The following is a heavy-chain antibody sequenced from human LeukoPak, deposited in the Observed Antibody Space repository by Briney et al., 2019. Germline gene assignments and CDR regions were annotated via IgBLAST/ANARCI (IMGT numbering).Heavy chain of an antibody. J-gene: IGHJ4*02. V-gene: IGHV4-30-4*08. CDR2: IYYSGST. CDR1: GGSFSGYY. D-gene: IGHD3-22*01. CDR3: ARSGDSSGYYRDY. Sequence: SETLSLTCAVYGGSFSGYYWSSIRQPPGKGLEWIGYIYYSGSTYYNPSLKSRVTISVDTSKNQFSLKLSSVTAADTAVYYCARSGDSSGYYRDYWGQGTLVTVSS.